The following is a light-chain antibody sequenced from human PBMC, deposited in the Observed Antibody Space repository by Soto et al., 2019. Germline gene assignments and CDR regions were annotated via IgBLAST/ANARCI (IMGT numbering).Light chain of an antibody. J-gene: IGKJ4*01. CDR1: QGVDDW. CDR2: AAS. Sequence: DIQMTQSPSSVSASVGDRVSITCRASQGVDDWLAWYQQKPGKAPKLLIYAASSLQSGGPSRFSGSGSGTDFTLTINSLQPEDFATYYCQQANSFPLTFGGGTKVELK. V-gene: IGKV1-12*01. CDR3: QQANSFPLT.